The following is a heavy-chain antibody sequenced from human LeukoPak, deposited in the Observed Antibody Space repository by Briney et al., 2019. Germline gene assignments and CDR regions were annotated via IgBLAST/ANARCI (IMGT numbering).Heavy chain of an antibody. CDR3: ARYSSDHDGRHFEF. Sequence: MTSETLSLTCTVSGGSIGGYFWSWLRQPPGKGLEWVGWIFYNGNTNYNSSLKSRLTMSVDASKNQFYLKLNSVTAADTAVYYCARYSSDHDGRHFEFWGQGILVTVSS. CDR1: GGSIGGYF. D-gene: IGHD2-21*01. J-gene: IGHJ4*02. V-gene: IGHV4-59*01. CDR2: IFYNGNT.